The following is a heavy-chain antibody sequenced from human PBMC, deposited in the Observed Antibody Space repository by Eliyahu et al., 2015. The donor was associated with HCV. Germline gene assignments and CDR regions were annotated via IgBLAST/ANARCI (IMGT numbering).Heavy chain of an antibody. D-gene: IGHD2-15*01. V-gene: IGHV3-30-3*01. CDR2: ISYDGSNK. CDR1: GFTFXSXA. J-gene: IGHJ5*02. Sequence: QVQLVESGGGVVQPGRSLRLSXAASGFTFXSXAXHWVRQAPGKGLEWVAVISYDGSNKYYADSVKGRFTISRDNSKNTLYLQMNSLRAEDTAVXYCARENKYCSGGSCYPEGNWFDPWGQGTLVTVSS. CDR3: ARENKYCSGGSCYPEGNWFDP.